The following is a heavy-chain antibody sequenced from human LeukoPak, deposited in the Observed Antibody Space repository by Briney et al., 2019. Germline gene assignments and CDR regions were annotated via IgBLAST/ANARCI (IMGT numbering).Heavy chain of an antibody. Sequence: ASVKVSCKASGYTFTSYAMHWVRQAPGQRLEWMGWINAGNGNTKYSQKFQGRVTITRDTSASTAYMELSSLRSEDTAMYYCARSEGGYSYGSNAFDIWGQGTMVTVSS. J-gene: IGHJ3*02. CDR2: INAGNGNT. CDR1: GYTFTSYA. D-gene: IGHD5-18*01. V-gene: IGHV1-3*01. CDR3: ARSEGGYSYGSNAFDI.